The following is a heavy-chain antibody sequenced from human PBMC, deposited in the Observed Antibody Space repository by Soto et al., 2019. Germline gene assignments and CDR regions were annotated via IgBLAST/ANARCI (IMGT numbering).Heavy chain of an antibody. CDR2: IIPIFGTA. Sequence: SVKVSCKASGGTFSSYAISWVRQAPGQGLERMGGIIPIFGTANYAQKFQGRVTITADESTSTAYMELSSLRSEDTAVYYCARDNRITIFGVVTYGMDVWGQGTTVTVSS. V-gene: IGHV1-69*13. J-gene: IGHJ6*02. CDR1: GGTFSSYA. D-gene: IGHD3-3*01. CDR3: ARDNRITIFGVVTYGMDV.